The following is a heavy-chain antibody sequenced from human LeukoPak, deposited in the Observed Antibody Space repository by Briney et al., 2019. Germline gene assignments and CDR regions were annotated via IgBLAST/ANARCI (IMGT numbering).Heavy chain of an antibody. D-gene: IGHD1-1*01. Sequence: GGSLRLSCATSGFTFSDYVMHWVRQAPGKGLEWVAVIWYDRSNRYYADSVRGRFTISRDNSKNTLFLQMNSLRVEDTAVYYCASLSITTATTVDFWGQGTLVTVSS. CDR2: IWYDRSNR. J-gene: IGHJ4*02. CDR1: GFTFSDYV. CDR3: ASLSITTATTVDF. V-gene: IGHV3-33*01.